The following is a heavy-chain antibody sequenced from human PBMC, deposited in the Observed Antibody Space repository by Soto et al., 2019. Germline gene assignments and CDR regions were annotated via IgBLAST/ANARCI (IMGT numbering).Heavy chain of an antibody. Sequence: QVQLQESGPGLVKPSETLSLTCTVSGGSISSYYWSWIRQPPGKGLEWIGYIYYSGSTNYNPSLKSRVTISVDTSKNQFSLKLSSVTAADTAVYYCARMQQFGVGPYYFDYWGQGTLVTVSS. CDR1: GGSISSYY. CDR3: ARMQQFGVGPYYFDY. D-gene: IGHD3-10*01. CDR2: IYYSGST. V-gene: IGHV4-59*01. J-gene: IGHJ4*02.